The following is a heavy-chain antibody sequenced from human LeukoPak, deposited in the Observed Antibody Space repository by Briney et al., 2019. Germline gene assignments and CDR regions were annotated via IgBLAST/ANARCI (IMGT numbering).Heavy chain of an antibody. CDR3: ARAMIVVEGLWAFDI. V-gene: IGHV3-48*03. J-gene: IGHJ3*02. CDR2: ISSSGSTI. D-gene: IGHD3-22*01. Sequence: GGSLRLSCAASGFTFNSCEMNWVRQAPGKGLEWVSYISSSGSTIYYADSVKGRFTISRDNAKNSLYLQMNSLRAEDTAVYYCARAMIVVEGLWAFDIWGQGTMVTVSS. CDR1: GFTFNSCE.